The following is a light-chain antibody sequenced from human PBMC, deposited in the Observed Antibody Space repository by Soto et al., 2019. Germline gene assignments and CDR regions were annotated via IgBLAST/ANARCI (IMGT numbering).Light chain of an antibody. V-gene: IGKV3-20*01. Sequence: VLTHSPCTLSLSHLERATRSCRARQTVRNNYLAWYQQKPGQAPRLLIYDASSRATGIPDRFSGGGSGTDFTLTISSLQPDDFATYYCQQYNSYSPLTFGGGTKVDIK. CDR2: DAS. CDR1: QTVRNNY. CDR3: QQYNSYSPLT. J-gene: IGKJ4*01.